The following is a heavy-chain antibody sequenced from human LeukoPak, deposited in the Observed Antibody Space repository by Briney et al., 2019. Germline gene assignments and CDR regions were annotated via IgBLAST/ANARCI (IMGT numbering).Heavy chain of an antibody. D-gene: IGHD1-26*01. CDR1: DFSFITYA. J-gene: IGHJ4*02. CDR3: AKAMAGGGTYSVFDY. CDR2: ISGGGDAT. V-gene: IGHV3-23*01. Sequence: GGSLRLSCAASDFSFITYAMSWVRQAPGKGLEWVSTISGGGDATYYADSVKGRFTISRDNSKNTLYLQMNSLRAEDTAVYYCAKAMAGGGTYSVFDYWGQGTLVTVSS.